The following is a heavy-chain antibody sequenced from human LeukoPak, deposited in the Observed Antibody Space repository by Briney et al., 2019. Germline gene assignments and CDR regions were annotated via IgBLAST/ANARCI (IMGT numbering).Heavy chain of an antibody. D-gene: IGHD6-19*01. V-gene: IGHV3-53*01. J-gene: IGHJ4*02. Sequence: PGGSLRLSCAASGFTVSSNYMSWVRQAPGKGLEWVSVIYSGGSTYYADSVKGRFTISRDNAKNSLYLQMNSLRAEDTALYHCAREVAGAFDYWGQGTLVTVSS. CDR3: AREVAGAFDY. CDR1: GFTVSSNY. CDR2: IYSGGST.